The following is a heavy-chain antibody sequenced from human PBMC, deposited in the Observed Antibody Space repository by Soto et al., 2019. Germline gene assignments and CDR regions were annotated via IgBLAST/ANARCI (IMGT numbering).Heavy chain of an antibody. D-gene: IGHD4-17*01. Sequence: QVQLVQSGAEVKKPGASVKVSCKASGYTFTSYGISWVRQAPGQGLEWMGWISAYNGNTNYAQKRPDRVTLTKDTPTSTGYMERRSLRSDDTAVYYCARDAAEGLFDYWGQGTLVTVSS. CDR1: GYTFTSYG. CDR3: ARDAAEGLFDY. CDR2: ISAYNGNT. V-gene: IGHV1-18*01. J-gene: IGHJ4*02.